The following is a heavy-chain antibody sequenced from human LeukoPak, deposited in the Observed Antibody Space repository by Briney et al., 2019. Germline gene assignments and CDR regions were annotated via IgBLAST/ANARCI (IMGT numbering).Heavy chain of an antibody. CDR3: ARDYALGN. D-gene: IGHD3-16*01. CDR1: GYTFSTFG. CDR2: ISAYTGDT. J-gene: IGHJ4*02. V-gene: IGHV1-18*01. Sequence: ASVKVSCKASGYTFSTFGITWVRQAPGQGLEYMGWISAYTGDTNSAQEFQGRVTMTTDTSTSTVYMELSSLRSEDTAVYYCARDYALGNWGQGTLVTVSS.